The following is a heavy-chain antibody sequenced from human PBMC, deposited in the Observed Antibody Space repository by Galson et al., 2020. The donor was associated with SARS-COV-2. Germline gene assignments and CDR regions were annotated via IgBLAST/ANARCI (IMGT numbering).Heavy chain of an antibody. Sequence: ASVKVSCKASGYTFNNYALNWVRQAPGQGLEWVAWINTNTGNPTYAQDFTGRFVFSLDTSVSTAYLQINSLKAEDTAVYYCARGAGAWFGELLDYWGKGNLVTVSS. D-gene: IGHD3-10*01. J-gene: IGHJ4*02. CDR1: GYTFNNYA. CDR3: ARGAGAWFGELLDY. CDR2: INTNTGNP. V-gene: IGHV7-4-1*02.